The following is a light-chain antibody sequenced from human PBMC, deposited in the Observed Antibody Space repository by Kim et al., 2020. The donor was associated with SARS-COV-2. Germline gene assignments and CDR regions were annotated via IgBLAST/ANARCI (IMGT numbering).Light chain of an antibody. J-gene: IGLJ1*01. CDR2: GNN. V-gene: IGLV1-40*01. Sequence: QRITSSCTGSSSNIGAGYDVHWYHQLPGTAPKLLIYGNNNRPSGVPDRFSGSKSATSASLAITGLQAEDEADYYCQSYDNSLSAYVFGTGTKVTVL. CDR3: QSYDNSLSAYV. CDR1: SSNIGAGYD.